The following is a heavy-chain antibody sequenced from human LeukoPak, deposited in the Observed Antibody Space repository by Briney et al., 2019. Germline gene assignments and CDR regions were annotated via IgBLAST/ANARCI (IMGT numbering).Heavy chain of an antibody. J-gene: IGHJ4*02. V-gene: IGHV3-23*01. CDR2: ISGSGGST. Sequence: GGSLRLSCAASGFTFSSYEMNWVRQAPGEGLEWVSAISGSGGSTYYADSVKGRFTISRDNSKNTLYLQMNSLRAEDTAVYYCAKLKGYYDSSGPFDYWGQGTLVTVSS. CDR3: AKLKGYYDSSGPFDY. CDR1: GFTFSSYE. D-gene: IGHD3-22*01.